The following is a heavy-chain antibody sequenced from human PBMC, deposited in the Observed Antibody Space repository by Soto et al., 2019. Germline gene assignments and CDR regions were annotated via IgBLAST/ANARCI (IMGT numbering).Heavy chain of an antibody. CDR3: ARGTYYFDTSGSRHYYFDY. Sequence: LSLTCIVSGGSISSGDNYWSWIRQPPGKGLEWIAYIYYTGTTYYSPSLKSRVTMSVDTSKNQFSLKLSSVTAADTAVYYCARGTYYFDTSGSRHYYFDYWGQGTLVTVSS. J-gene: IGHJ4*02. V-gene: IGHV4-30-4*01. D-gene: IGHD3-22*01. CDR1: GGSISSGDNY. CDR2: IYYTGTT.